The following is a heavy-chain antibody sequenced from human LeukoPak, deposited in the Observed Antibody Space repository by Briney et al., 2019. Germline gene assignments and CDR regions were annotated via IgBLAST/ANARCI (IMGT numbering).Heavy chain of an antibody. J-gene: IGHJ4*02. CDR3: ARGGWDFDY. CDR1: GGSMSSYY. D-gene: IGHD1-26*01. V-gene: IGHV4-59*01. CDR2: IYYSGST. Sequence: SETLSLTCTVSGGSMSSYYWSWVRQPPGKGLEWIGYIYYSGSTNYNPSLKSRVTISVDTSKNQFSLKLSSVTAADTAVYYCARGGWDFDYWGQGTLVTVSS.